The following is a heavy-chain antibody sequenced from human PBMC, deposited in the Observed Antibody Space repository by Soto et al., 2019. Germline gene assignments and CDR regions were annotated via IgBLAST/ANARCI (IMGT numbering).Heavy chain of an antibody. J-gene: IGHJ4*02. V-gene: IGHV4-30-2*01. CDR3: VRASGYCSGGTCFPFDY. CDR2: IYHSGSF. Sequence: NPSETLSLTCDVSGGSISIGTYSWNWIRQPPGKGLEWIGYIYHSGSFYYNPSLKSRVTISIDRSKNQFSLNLSSVTAADTAVYYCVRASGYCSGGTCFPFDYWGRGTLVTVSS. D-gene: IGHD2-15*01. CDR1: GGSISIGTYS.